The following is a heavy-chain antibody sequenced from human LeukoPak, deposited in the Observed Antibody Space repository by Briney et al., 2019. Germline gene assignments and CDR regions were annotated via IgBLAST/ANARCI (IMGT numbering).Heavy chain of an antibody. Sequence: GSLRLSCAASGFTFSSYGMHWVRQAPGKGLEWVAVISYDGSNKYYADSVKGRFTISRGNPKNTLYLQMNSLRAEDTAVYYCAREWCSSTSCYYFDYWGQGTLVTVSS. D-gene: IGHD2-2*01. CDR1: GFTFSSYG. J-gene: IGHJ4*02. CDR2: ISYDGSNK. V-gene: IGHV3-30*03. CDR3: AREWCSSTSCYYFDY.